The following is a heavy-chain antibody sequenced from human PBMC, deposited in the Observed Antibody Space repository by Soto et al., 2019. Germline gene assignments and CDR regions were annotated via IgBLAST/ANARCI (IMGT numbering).Heavy chain of an antibody. CDR1: GFIFSNYG. CDR3: AKARTYYDFWSGYFDY. V-gene: IGHV3-30*18. D-gene: IGHD3-3*01. J-gene: IGHJ4*02. Sequence: GSLRLSCAASGFIFSNYGMHWVRQAPGKGLEWVAVTSYDGSNKYYEDSVKGRFTISRDNSKNTVYLQMNSLRAEDTAVYYCAKARTYYDFWSGYFDYWGQGIQVTVSS. CDR2: TSYDGSNK.